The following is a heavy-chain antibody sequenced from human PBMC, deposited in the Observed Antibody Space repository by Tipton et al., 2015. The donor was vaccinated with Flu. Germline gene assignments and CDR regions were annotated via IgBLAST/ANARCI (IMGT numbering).Heavy chain of an antibody. V-gene: IGHV4-38-2*01. D-gene: IGHD3-10*01. J-gene: IGHJ4*02. Sequence: TLSLTCSVSGDSIGSDYYWGWIRQPPGKGLEWIGSIYHSGSTYYNPSLKSRVTISVDTSKNQFSLKLSSVTAADTAAYYCARRGAVLLFDYWGQGTLVTVSS. CDR1: GDSIGSDYY. CDR3: ARRGAVLLFDY. CDR2: IYHSGST.